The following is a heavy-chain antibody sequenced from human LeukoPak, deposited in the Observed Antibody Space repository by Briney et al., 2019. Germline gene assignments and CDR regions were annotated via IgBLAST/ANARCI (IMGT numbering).Heavy chain of an antibody. CDR3: ARQSRDGSKTRGYYFDF. Sequence: GESLKISCQVSGYIFTHHWIGWVRQMPGNGLESMGIIYPADSDTTYSPSFQGQVTISADKSINTVYLQWSSLKASDTAMYYCARQSRDGSKTRGYYFDFWGQGTLVTVSS. D-gene: IGHD3-10*01. J-gene: IGHJ4*02. CDR2: IYPADSDT. V-gene: IGHV5-51*01. CDR1: GYIFTHHW.